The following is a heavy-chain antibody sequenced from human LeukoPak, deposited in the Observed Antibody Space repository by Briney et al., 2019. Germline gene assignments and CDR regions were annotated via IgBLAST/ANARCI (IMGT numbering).Heavy chain of an antibody. CDR2: IRSSSSYI. CDR1: GVTFSTYG. CDR3: ARDKDDPWGIVVVTPDY. V-gene: IGHV3-21*01. Sequence: SGGTLRLSCAASGVTFSTYGMSWVRQAPGKGLEWVSSIRSSSSYIYYADSVKGRFTISRDNAKNSLYLQMNSLRAEDTAVYYCARDKDDPWGIVVVTPDYWGQGTLVTVSS. D-gene: IGHD3-22*01. J-gene: IGHJ4*02.